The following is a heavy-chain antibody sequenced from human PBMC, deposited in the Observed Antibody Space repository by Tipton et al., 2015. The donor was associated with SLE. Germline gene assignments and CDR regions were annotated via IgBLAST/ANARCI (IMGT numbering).Heavy chain of an antibody. J-gene: IGHJ3*02. CDR2: IKSKTDGGTT. D-gene: IGHD3-10*01. Sequence: SLRLSCAASGFTFSNAWMSWVRQAPGKGLEWVGRIKSKTDGGTTDYAAPVKGRFTISRDDSKNTLYLQMNSLKTEDTAVYYCTTDDGPRYYYGSGSYLDDAFDIWGQGTMVTVSS. CDR1: GFTFSNAW. CDR3: TTDDGPRYYYGSGSYLDDAFDI. V-gene: IGHV3-15*01.